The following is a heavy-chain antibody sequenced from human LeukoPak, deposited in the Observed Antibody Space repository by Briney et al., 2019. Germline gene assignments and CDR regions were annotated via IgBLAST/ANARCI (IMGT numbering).Heavy chain of an antibody. J-gene: IGHJ3*02. CDR2: IYYSGST. V-gene: IGHV4-61*08. CDR3: ARDLGIATDAFDI. Sequence: SETLSLTCTVSGGSISSGGYYWSWIRQHPGKGLEWIGYIYYSGSTNYNPSLKSRVTISVDTSKNQFSLKLSSVTAADTAVYYCARDLGIATDAFDIWGQGTMVTVSS. D-gene: IGHD6-13*01. CDR1: GGSISSGGYY.